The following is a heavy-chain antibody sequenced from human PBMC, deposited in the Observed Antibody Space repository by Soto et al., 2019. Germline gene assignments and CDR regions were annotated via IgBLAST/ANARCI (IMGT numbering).Heavy chain of an antibody. V-gene: IGHV3-23*01. J-gene: IGHJ4*02. Sequence: EVQLLESGGDLVQPGGSLRLSCVASAITFGSRAMSWVRQAPGEGLEWVSTITDNGGDTKSADSVRGRFTISRDNSKNTLYLQMSSLRAEDSAVYYCARGSTDSYPGSRIFDFWGRGTLVTVSS. CDR3: ARGSTDSYPGSRIFDF. CDR1: AITFGSRA. D-gene: IGHD3-10*01. CDR2: ITDNGGDT.